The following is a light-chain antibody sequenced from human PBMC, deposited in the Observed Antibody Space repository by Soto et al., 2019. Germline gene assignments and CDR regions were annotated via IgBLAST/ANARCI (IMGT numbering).Light chain of an antibody. Sequence: QSALTQPASVSGSPGQSITISCTGTSSGVGSYNLVSWYQQHPGKAPKLMIYEVSKRLSGVSNRFSGSKSGNTASLTISGLQAEDEADHYCCSYAGSSTYVVFGGGTKLTV. CDR1: SSGVGSYNL. J-gene: IGLJ2*01. CDR3: CSYAGSSTYVV. CDR2: EVS. V-gene: IGLV2-23*02.